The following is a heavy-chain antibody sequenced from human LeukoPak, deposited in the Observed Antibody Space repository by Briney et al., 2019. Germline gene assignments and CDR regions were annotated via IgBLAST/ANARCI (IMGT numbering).Heavy chain of an antibody. V-gene: IGHV3-21*01. CDR3: ARRLDC. CDR1: GFTFSNYR. Sequence: GGSLRLSCAASGFTFSNYRMNWVRQAPGKGLEWVSSISSSSIYIYYADSLKGRFTISRDNAKNSLYLQMNSLRAEDTAVYYCARRLDCWGQGTLVTVSS. CDR2: ISSSSIYI. J-gene: IGHJ4*02.